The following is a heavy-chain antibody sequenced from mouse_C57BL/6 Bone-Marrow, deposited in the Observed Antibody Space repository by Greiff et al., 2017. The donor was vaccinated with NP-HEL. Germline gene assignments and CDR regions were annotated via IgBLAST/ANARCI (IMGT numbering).Heavy chain of an antibody. CDR3: ARRVITTVVAPRYFDV. CDR1: GYTFTSYW. V-gene: IGHV1-50*01. CDR2: IDPSDSST. J-gene: IGHJ1*03. D-gene: IGHD1-1*01. Sequence: QVQLQQSGAELVKPGASVKLSCKASGYTFTSYWMQWVKQRPGQGLEWIGEIDPSDSSTNYNQKLKGKATLTVDTSSSTAYMQLSSLTSEDSAVYYCARRVITTVVAPRYFDVWGTGTTVTVSS.